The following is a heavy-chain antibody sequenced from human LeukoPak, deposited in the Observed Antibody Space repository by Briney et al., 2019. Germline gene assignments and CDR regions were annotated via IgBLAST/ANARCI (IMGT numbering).Heavy chain of an antibody. CDR2: INSGGST. CDR3: ARSPLWFGEEGDAFDI. J-gene: IGHJ3*02. D-gene: IGHD3-10*01. CDR1: GFTVSSNY. V-gene: IGHV3-53*01. Sequence: GGSLRLSCAASGFTVSSNYMSWVRQAPGKGLEWVSVINSGGSTYYADSVKGRFTISRDNSKNTLYLQMNSLRAEDTAVYYCARSPLWFGEEGDAFDIWGQGTMVTVSS.